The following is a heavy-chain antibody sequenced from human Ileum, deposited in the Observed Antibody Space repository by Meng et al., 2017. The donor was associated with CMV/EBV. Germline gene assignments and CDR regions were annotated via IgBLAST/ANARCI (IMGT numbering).Heavy chain of an antibody. CDR3: AREKTYGSSAFDI. Sequence: SESLSPTCTVSGGSIYSSTYYWGWIRQPPGKGLEWIGNIYYSGSTNYNPSLKSRITVSVDTSKSQFSLKLTSMTAADTAVYYCAREKTYGSSAFDIWGQGTMVTVSS. J-gene: IGHJ3*02. CDR1: GGSIYSSTYY. V-gene: IGHV4-39*07. CDR2: IYYSGST. D-gene: IGHD1-14*01.